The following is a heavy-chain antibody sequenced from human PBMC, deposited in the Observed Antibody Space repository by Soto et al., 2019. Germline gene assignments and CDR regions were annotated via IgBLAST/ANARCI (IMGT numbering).Heavy chain of an antibody. V-gene: IGHV4-59*11. D-gene: IGHD4-17*01. CDR3: ARGMTTVTTLDY. Sequence: PSETLSLTCTVSGGSISNHYWSWIRQPPGRGLEWIGHIFYSGSTNYNPALKSRVTISVDTSKKQFSLKLSSVTAAETAVYYCARGMTTVTTLDYWGQGTLVTVSP. J-gene: IGHJ4*02. CDR1: GGSISNHY. CDR2: IFYSGST.